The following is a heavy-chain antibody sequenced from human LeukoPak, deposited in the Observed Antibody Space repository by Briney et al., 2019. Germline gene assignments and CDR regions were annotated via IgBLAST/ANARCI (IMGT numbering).Heavy chain of an antibody. CDR1: GGTFSSYA. D-gene: IGHD4-11*01. V-gene: IGHV1-69*01. CDR2: IIPIFSTA. Sequence: SSVKASCKASGGTFSSYAISWVRQAPGQGLEWMGGIIPIFSTANYAQKFQGRVTITADESTSTAYMELSSLRSEDTAVYYCARVRYDYSNYYFDYWGQGTLVTVSS. J-gene: IGHJ4*02. CDR3: ARVRYDYSNYYFDY.